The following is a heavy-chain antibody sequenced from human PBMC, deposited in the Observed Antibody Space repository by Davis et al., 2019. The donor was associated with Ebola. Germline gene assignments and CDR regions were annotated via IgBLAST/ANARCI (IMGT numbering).Heavy chain of an antibody. J-gene: IGHJ4*02. V-gene: IGHV4-39*07. CDR3: ARHGIAVDY. CDR2: IYHSGST. D-gene: IGHD6-19*01. Sequence: SETPSLTCTVSGGSISSSSYYWGWIRQPPGKGLEWFGEIYHSGSTNYNPSLKSRVTISVDTSKNQFSLKLSSVTAADTAVYYCARHGIAVDYWGQGTLVTVSS. CDR1: GGSISSSSYY.